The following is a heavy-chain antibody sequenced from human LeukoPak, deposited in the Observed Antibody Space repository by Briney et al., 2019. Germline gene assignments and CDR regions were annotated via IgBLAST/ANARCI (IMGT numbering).Heavy chain of an antibody. D-gene: IGHD6-13*01. CDR2: IYSGGST. V-gene: IGHV3-66*02. J-gene: IGHJ4*02. CDR3: ARVHGLTAAAGPRDY. CDR1: AFTVSSNY. Sequence: GGSLRLSCAASAFTVSSNYISWVRQAPGKGLEWVSVIYSGGSTYYADSVKGRFTISRDNSKNTLYLQMNSLRAEDTAVYYCARVHGLTAAAGPRDYWGQGTLVTVSS.